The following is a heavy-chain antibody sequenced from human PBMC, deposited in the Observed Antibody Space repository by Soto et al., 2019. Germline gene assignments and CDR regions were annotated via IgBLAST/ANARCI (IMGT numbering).Heavy chain of an antibody. J-gene: IGHJ4*02. Sequence: GGSLRLSCAASGFTFSSYAMSWVRQAPGKGLEWVSIITSDGRTYYADSVKGRFTISRDNSKNTVYLQMNSLRAEDTAVYYCAKDYSTVTTDPLSVVLFDYWGQGALVTVS. CDR1: GFTFSSYA. D-gene: IGHD4-17*01. V-gene: IGHV3-23*01. CDR3: AKDYSTVTTDPLSVVLFDY. CDR2: ITSDGRT.